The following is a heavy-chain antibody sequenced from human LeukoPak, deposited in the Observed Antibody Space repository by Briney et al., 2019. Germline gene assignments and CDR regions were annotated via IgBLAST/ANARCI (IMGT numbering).Heavy chain of an antibody. CDR2: IKHDGSEK. J-gene: IGHJ4*02. V-gene: IGHV3-7*04. D-gene: IGHD6-13*01. Sequence: GGSLRLSCAGSGFTFSSHWMTWVRQTAGKGLEWVASIKHDGSEKYYVDSVKGRFTISRDNAKNSLYLQMNSLRAEDTAVYYCARAPTRIAAFDYWGQGTLVTVSS. CDR3: ARAPTRIAAFDY. CDR1: GFTFSSHW.